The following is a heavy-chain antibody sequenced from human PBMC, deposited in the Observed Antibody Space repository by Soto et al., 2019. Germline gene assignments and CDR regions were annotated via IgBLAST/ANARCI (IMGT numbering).Heavy chain of an antibody. CDR2: IRSTSTSI. CDR1: GFTSSDYN. V-gene: IGHV3-48*02. D-gene: IGHD1-20*01. CDR3: VREGITETARVAFYYGMDV. J-gene: IGHJ6*02. Sequence: PGGSLRLSCPASGFTSSDYNRNWVRQAPGKGLEWVSYIRSTSTSIHYAGSVSGRFTISRDSAKSSLYLQMNSLRDEDTAVYYCVREGITETARVAFYYGMDVWGQGTTVTVSS.